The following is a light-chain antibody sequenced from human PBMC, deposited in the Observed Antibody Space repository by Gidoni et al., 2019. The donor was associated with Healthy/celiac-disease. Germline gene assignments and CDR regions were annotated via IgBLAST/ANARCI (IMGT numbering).Light chain of an antibody. Sequence: VIWITPSPSLLSASTGDRVTISCRMSQCISSYLAWYQQKPGKAPELLIYAASTLQSGVPSRFSGSGSGTDFTLTISCLQSEDFATYYCQQYYSFPRTFGQGTKVEIK. V-gene: IGKV1D-8*01. CDR1: QCISSY. CDR2: AAS. CDR3: QQYYSFPRT. J-gene: IGKJ1*01.